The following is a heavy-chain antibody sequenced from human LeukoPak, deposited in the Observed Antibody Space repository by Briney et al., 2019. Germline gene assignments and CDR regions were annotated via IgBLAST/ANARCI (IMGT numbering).Heavy chain of an antibody. Sequence: PGGSLRLTCAASGFTVSSNYMSWVGQAPGKGLEWVSVIYSGGSTYYADSVKGRFTISRDNSKNTLYLQMNSLRAEDTAVYYCARDLGYYDSSGYYHSYFQHWGQGTLVTVSS. CDR3: ARDLGYYDSSGYYHSYFQH. CDR1: GFTVSSNY. V-gene: IGHV3-53*01. J-gene: IGHJ1*01. D-gene: IGHD3-22*01. CDR2: IYSGGST.